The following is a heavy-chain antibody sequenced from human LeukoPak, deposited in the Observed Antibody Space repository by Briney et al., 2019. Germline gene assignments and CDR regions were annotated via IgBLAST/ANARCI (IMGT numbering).Heavy chain of an antibody. CDR2: INAGNGNT. V-gene: IGHV1-3*01. D-gene: IGHD4-17*01. Sequence: ASVKVSRKASGYIFTTYAMHWVRQAPGQRHDWMGWINAGNGNTKYSQTFQGRVTITRDTSASTAYMELSSLRSEDTAVYYCATTVTAGTYRYFQHWGQGTLVTVSS. J-gene: IGHJ1*01. CDR1: GYIFTTYA. CDR3: ATTVTAGTYRYFQH.